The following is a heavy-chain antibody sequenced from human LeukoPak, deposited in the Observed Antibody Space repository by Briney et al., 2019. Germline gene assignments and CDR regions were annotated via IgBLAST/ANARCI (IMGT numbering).Heavy chain of an antibody. CDR3: ARPTHRLTVTTAIDY. CDR2: INPKNGAT. D-gene: IGHD4-17*01. V-gene: IGHV1-2*02. J-gene: IGHJ4*02. Sequence: GASVTVSCKPSVYTFTAFYIHWVRPAPGQGLPWMGWINPKNGATKYSQNFRGRVTMTRDTSIDTAYMELSSLTSDDTAIYYCARPTHRLTVTTAIDYWGRGTLATVSS. CDR1: VYTFTAFY.